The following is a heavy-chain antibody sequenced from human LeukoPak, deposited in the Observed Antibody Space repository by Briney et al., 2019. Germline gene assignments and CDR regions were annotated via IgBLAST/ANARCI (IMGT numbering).Heavy chain of an antibody. CDR2: IIPILGIA. J-gene: IGHJ3*02. Sequence: VKVSCKASGGTFSSYAISWVRQAPGQGLEWMGRIIPILGIANYAQKFQGRVTITADKSTSTAYMELSSLRSEDTAVYYCASPSGTVGLGCNDIWGQGTMVTVSS. CDR1: GGTFSSYA. CDR3: ASPSGTVGLGCNDI. V-gene: IGHV1-69*10. D-gene: IGHD1-26*01.